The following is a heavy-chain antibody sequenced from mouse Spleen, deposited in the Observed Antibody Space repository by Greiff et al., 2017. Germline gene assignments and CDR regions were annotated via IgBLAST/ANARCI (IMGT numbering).Heavy chain of an antibody. CDR1: GFTFSDYY. Sequence: DVKLVESEGGLVQPGSSMKLSCTASGFTFSDYYMAWVRQVPEKGLEWVANINYDGSSTYYLDSLKSRFIISRDNAKNILYLQMSSLKSEDTATYYCARDGRNLSGNYGWYFDVWGAGTTVTVSS. J-gene: IGHJ1*01. CDR2: INYDGSST. CDR3: ARDGRNLSGNYGWYFDV. D-gene: IGHD2-1*01. V-gene: IGHV5-16*01.